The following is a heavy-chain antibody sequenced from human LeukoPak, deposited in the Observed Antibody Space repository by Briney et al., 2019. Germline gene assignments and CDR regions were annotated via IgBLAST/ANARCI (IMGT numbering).Heavy chain of an antibody. CDR2: IYYSGST. CDR3: ARGAAARLGRYWFDP. J-gene: IGHJ5*02. Sequence: SETLSLTCTVSGGSISSGGYYWSWLRQHPGKGLEWIGYIYYSGSTYYNPSLKSRVTISVDTSKNQFSLKLSSVTAADTAVYYCARGAAARLGRYWFDPWGQGTLVTVSS. CDR1: GGSISSGGYY. V-gene: IGHV4-31*03. D-gene: IGHD2-15*01.